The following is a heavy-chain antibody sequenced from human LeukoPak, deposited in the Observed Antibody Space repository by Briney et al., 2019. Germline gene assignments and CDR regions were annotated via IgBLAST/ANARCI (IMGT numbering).Heavy chain of an antibody. Sequence: ASVKVSCKASGYTFTSYGISWVRQAPGQGLEWMGWISAYNGNTNYAQKLQGRVTMTTDTSTSTAYMELRSLRSDDTAVYYCARGGLMITFGGVIAPEGFDPWGQGTLVTVSS. CDR2: ISAYNGNT. D-gene: IGHD3-16*02. CDR3: ARGGLMITFGGVIAPEGFDP. CDR1: GYTFTSYG. V-gene: IGHV1-18*01. J-gene: IGHJ5*02.